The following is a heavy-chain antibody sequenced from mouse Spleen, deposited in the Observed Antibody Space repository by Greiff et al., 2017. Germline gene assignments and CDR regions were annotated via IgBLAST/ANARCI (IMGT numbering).Heavy chain of an antibody. D-gene: IGHD2-1*01. V-gene: IGHV1-15*01. Sequence: QVQLQQSGAELVRPGASVTLSCKASGYTFTDYEMHWVKQTPVHGLEWIGAIDPETGGTAYNQKFKGKAILTADKSSSTAYMELRSLTSEDSAVYYCTRYGNYRTWFAYWGQGTLVTVSA. J-gene: IGHJ3*01. CDR2: IDPETGGT. CDR3: TRYGNYRTWFAY. CDR1: GYTFTDYE.